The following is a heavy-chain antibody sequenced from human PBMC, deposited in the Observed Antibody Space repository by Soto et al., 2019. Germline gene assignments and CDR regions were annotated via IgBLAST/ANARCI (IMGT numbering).Heavy chain of an antibody. CDR3: ARDWSGSYLFDY. D-gene: IGHD1-26*01. Sequence: EVQLVESGGGLVQPGGSLRLSCAASGFTVSSNYMSWVRQAPGKGLEWVSVIYSGGSTYYADSVKGRFTISRDNSKNTLYLQMNGLRAEDTAVYYCARDWSGSYLFDYWGQGTLVTVSS. V-gene: IGHV3-66*01. CDR1: GFTVSSNY. CDR2: IYSGGST. J-gene: IGHJ4*02.